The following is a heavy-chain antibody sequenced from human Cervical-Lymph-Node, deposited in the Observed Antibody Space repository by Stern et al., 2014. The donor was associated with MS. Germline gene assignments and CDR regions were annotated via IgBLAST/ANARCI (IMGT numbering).Heavy chain of an antibody. D-gene: IGHD6-6*01. Sequence: QVQLVQSGSELKKPGASVQVSCKASGYTFTSYAMNWVRQAPGQGLEWMGWINTNTGNPTYAQGFTGRFVFSLDTSVSTAYLQISSLKAEDTAVYYCATLGIAARHYYYYGMDVWGQGTTVTVSS. CDR1: GYTFTSYA. CDR3: ATLGIAARHYYYYGMDV. V-gene: IGHV7-4-1*02. CDR2: INTNTGNP. J-gene: IGHJ6*02.